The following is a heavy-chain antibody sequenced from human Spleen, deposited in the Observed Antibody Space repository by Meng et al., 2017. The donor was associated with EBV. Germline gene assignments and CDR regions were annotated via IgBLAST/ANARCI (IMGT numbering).Heavy chain of an antibody. CDR1: GGAFSGYY. J-gene: IGHJ5*02. CDR3: ARGSGDYLKLDCFDP. Sequence: QVHLWQGGTGLFRPSEPRSRTCGGEGGAFSGYYWSWIRQSPGKGLQWIGEINHSGDTVYNPSLKSRVTISVDTSKYQFSLNLTSVTAADTALYYCARGSGDYLKLDCFDPWGQGTLVTVSS. D-gene: IGHD4-17*01. V-gene: IGHV4-34*01. CDR2: INHSGDT.